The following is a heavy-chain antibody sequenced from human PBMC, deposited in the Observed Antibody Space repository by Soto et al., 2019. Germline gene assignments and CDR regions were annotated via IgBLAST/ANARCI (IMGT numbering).Heavy chain of an antibody. CDR2: ISSSGNTI. CDR1: GFTFSDYY. CDR3: AKMSSENYYDPVFS. D-gene: IGHD3-22*01. Sequence: QVQLVESGGGLVQTSGSLRIACVASGFTFSDYYMSWVRQAPGKGLEWVSYISSSGNTIYYADSVKGRFTISRDKAKNSVYLQMHSLRAEDTALYFCAKMSSENYYDPVFSWGQGTLVTVSS. J-gene: IGHJ4*02. V-gene: IGHV3-11*01.